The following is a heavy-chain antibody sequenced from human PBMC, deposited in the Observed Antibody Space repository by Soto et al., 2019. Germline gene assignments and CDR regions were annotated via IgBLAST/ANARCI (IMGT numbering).Heavy chain of an antibody. Sequence: GGSLRLSCAASGFTFSSYAMSWVRQAPGKGLEWVSAISGSGGSTYYADSVKGRFTISRDNSKNTLYLQMNSLRAEDTAVYYCAKDLIAVAGTPALFFDYWGQGTLVTVSS. CDR1: GFTFSSYA. CDR3: AKDLIAVAGTPALFFDY. D-gene: IGHD6-19*01. V-gene: IGHV3-23*01. J-gene: IGHJ4*02. CDR2: ISGSGGST.